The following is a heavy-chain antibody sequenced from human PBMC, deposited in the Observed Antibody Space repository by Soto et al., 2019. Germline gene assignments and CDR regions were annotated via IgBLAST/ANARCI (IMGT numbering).Heavy chain of an antibody. Sequence: TLSLTCTVYGGSISSGDYYWSWIRQPPGKGLEWIGYIYYSGSTYYNPSLKSRVTISLDTSKNQFSLKLSSVTAADTAVYYCAREEQQLVYFDYWGQGTLVTVSS. CDR3: AREEQQLVYFDY. D-gene: IGHD6-13*01. V-gene: IGHV4-30-4*01. CDR1: GGSISSGDYY. CDR2: IYYSGST. J-gene: IGHJ4*02.